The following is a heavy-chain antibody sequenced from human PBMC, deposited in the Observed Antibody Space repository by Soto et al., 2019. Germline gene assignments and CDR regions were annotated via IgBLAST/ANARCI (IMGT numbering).Heavy chain of an antibody. CDR1: GYTFTGYY. CDR2: INPNSGGT. Sequence: GASVKVSCKASGYTFTGYYMHWVRQAPGQGLEWMGWINPNSGGTNYAQKFQGWVTMTRDTSISTAYMELSRLRSDDTAVYYCARGPYMVRGVRPPSYYYYYGMDVWGQGTTVTVSS. V-gene: IGHV1-2*04. D-gene: IGHD3-10*01. CDR3: ARGPYMVRGVRPPSYYYYYGMDV. J-gene: IGHJ6*02.